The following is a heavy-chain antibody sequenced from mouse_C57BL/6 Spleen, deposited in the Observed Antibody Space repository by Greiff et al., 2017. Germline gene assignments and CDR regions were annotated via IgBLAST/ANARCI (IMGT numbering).Heavy chain of an antibody. CDR3: ARGDGYYVWAMDY. Sequence: QVQLKQPGAELVRPGSSVKLSCKASGYTFTSYWMHWVKQRPIQGLEWIGNIDPSDSETHYNQKFKDKATLTVDKSSSTAYMQLSSLTSEDSAVYYCARGDGYYVWAMDYWGQGTSVTVSS. CDR2: IDPSDSET. CDR1: GYTFTSYW. J-gene: IGHJ4*01. D-gene: IGHD2-3*01. V-gene: IGHV1-52*01.